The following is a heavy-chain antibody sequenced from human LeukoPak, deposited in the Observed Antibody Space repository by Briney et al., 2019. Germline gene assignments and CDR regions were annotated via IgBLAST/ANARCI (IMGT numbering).Heavy chain of an antibody. V-gene: IGHV1-2*06. CDR3: ARDEVGSGYDY. J-gene: IGHJ4*02. D-gene: IGHD5-12*01. CDR1: GYTFTGYY. Sequence: ASVKVSCKASGYTFTGYYMRWVRQAPGQGLEWMGRINPNSGGTNYAQKFQGRVTMTRDTSISTAYMELSRLRSDDTAVYYCARDEVGSGYDYWGQGTLVTVSS. CDR2: INPNSGGT.